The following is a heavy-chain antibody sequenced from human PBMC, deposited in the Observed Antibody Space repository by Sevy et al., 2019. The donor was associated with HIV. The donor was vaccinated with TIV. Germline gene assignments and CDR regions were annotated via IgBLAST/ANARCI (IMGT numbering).Heavy chain of an antibody. CDR2: ISSSSTI. CDR1: GFTFSSYS. J-gene: IGHJ4*02. V-gene: IGHV3-48*02. D-gene: IGHD3-10*01. CDR3: AKKNDPIGFDY. Sequence: EGSLRLSCAASGFTFSSYSMNWVRQAPGKGLEWISSISSSSTIYYADSVKGRFTISRDNAKNSLYLQMNSLRDEDTAVYYCAKKNDPIGFDYWGQGTLVTVSS.